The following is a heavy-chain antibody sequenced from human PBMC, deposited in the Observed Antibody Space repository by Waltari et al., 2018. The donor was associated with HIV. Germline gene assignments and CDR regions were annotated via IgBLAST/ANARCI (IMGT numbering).Heavy chain of an antibody. CDR2: MLYDGSRI. CDR1: GFTFSSYG. Sequence: QVQLVESGGGVVQPGRSLRLSCVASGFTFSSYGLHWVRQAPGKGLDWVAAMLYDGSRIYYADSVKGRFTISRDNSRNTLYLQMNSLRDGDTALYYCARDISGEESRGMDVWGQGTTLTVSS. CDR3: ARDISGEESRGMDV. V-gene: IGHV3-33*01. J-gene: IGHJ6*02. D-gene: IGHD4-17*01.